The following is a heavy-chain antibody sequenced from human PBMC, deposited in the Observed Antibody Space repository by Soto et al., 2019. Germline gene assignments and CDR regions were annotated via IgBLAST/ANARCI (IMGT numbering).Heavy chain of an antibody. CDR3: ARLLYDFWSGYYRRGPLDV. CDR1: GFTFSSYS. CDR2: ISSSSSTI. D-gene: IGHD3-3*01. Sequence: EVQLVESGGGLVQSGGSLRLSCAASGFTFSSYSMNWVRQAPGKGLEWVSYISSSSSTIYYADSVKGRFTISRDNAKNSLYLQMNSLRDEDTAVYYCARLLYDFWSGYYRRGPLDVWGQGTTVTVSS. J-gene: IGHJ6*02. V-gene: IGHV3-48*02.